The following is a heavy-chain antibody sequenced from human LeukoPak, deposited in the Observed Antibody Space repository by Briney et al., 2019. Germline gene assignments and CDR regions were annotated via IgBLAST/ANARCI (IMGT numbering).Heavy chain of an antibody. J-gene: IGHJ4*02. CDR1: GITLSKYG. CDR2: ISDSGGRT. D-gene: IGHD3-10*01. Sequence: GGSLRLSCAVSGITLSKYGMSWVRQAPGEGLEWVAGISDSGGRTNYADSVKGRYTISRDNPKNTLYLQMNSLRAEDTAVYFCAKRGVVIRVILVGFHKEAYYFSSWSQGGLVT. CDR3: AKRGVVIRVILVGFHKEAYYFSS. V-gene: IGHV3-23*01.